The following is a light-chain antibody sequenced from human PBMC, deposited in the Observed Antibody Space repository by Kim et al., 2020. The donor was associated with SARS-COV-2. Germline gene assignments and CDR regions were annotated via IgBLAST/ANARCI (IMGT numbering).Light chain of an antibody. CDR1: SSHVGGYNY. V-gene: IGLV2-14*03. Sequence: GQSITIPCTGNSSHVGGYNYVSWYQQHPGKAPKLMIYDVSNRPSGVSNRFSGSKSGNTASLTISGLQAEDEADYYCSSYTSSSTQVFGGGTQLTVL. CDR2: DVS. CDR3: SSYTSSSTQV. J-gene: IGLJ2*01.